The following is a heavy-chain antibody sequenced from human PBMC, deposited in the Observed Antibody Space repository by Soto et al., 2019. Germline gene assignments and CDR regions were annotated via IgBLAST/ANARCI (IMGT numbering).Heavy chain of an antibody. CDR1: GFTFSSYW. Sequence: VGSLRLSCAASGFTFSSYWMSRVRQAPGKGLEWVANIKQDGSEKYYVDSVKGRFTISRDNAKNSLYLQMNSLRAEDTAVYYCARDQTADCYFDYWGQGTLVTVSS. CDR3: ARDQTADCYFDY. D-gene: IGHD2-21*02. CDR2: IKQDGSEK. J-gene: IGHJ4*02. V-gene: IGHV3-7*03.